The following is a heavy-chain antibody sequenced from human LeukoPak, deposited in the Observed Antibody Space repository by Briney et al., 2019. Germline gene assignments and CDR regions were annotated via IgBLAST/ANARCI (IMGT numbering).Heavy chain of an antibody. CDR1: VDSITSYN. J-gene: IGHJ4*02. V-gene: IGHV4-59*08. D-gene: IGHD1/OR15-1a*01. CDR3: TRHGTVMTPRKP. Sequence: SETPSLTCTVPVDSITSYNWSCIPHPPEEGLERIGYIYYRGNTIYNPPLKSRVTMPAETSKKHIPLNLTCTTAHDTALYFCTRHGTVMTPRKPWGQGTLVTVSS. CDR2: IYYRGNT.